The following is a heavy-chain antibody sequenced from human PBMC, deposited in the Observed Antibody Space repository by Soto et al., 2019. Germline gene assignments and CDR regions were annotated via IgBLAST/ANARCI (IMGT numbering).Heavy chain of an antibody. CDR2: INAGNGNT. J-gene: IGHJ4*02. V-gene: IGHV1-3*01. CDR3: ARGITLPTPLDY. CDR1: GYTFTSYA. D-gene: IGHD1-20*01. Sequence: GASVKVSCKASGYTFTSYAMHWVRQAPGQRLEWMGWINAGNGNTKYSQRFQGRVTITRDTSASTAYMELSSLRSEDTAVYYCARGITLPTPLDYWGQGTLVTVSS.